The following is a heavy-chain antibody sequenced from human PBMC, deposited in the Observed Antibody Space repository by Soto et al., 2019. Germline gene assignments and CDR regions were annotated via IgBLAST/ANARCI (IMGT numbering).Heavy chain of an antibody. Sequence: QVQLVESGGGVVQPGRSLRLSWAASGFTFSSYGMHWVRQAPGKGLEWVAVISYDGSNKYYADSVKGRFTISRDNSKNTLYLQMNSLRAEDTAVYYCAKDHSSGWSGFDYWGQGTLVTVSS. CDR1: GFTFSSYG. CDR3: AKDHSSGWSGFDY. CDR2: ISYDGSNK. D-gene: IGHD6-19*01. J-gene: IGHJ4*02. V-gene: IGHV3-30*18.